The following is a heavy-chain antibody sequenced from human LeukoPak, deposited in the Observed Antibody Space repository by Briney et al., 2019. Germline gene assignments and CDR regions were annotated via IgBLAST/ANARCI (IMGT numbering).Heavy chain of an antibody. Sequence: GGSLRLSCEGSAFIFSGHWMNWVRQTPGKGLEWVASIKEDGSERQYVDSVKGRFSISRDNTKGSLFLQLNSLRAEDTAVYYCARETGQWYYDSSGYSNFDYWGQGTLVTVSS. V-gene: IGHV3-7*03. D-gene: IGHD3-22*01. CDR1: AFIFSGHW. J-gene: IGHJ4*02. CDR2: IKEDGSER. CDR3: ARETGQWYYDSSGYSNFDY.